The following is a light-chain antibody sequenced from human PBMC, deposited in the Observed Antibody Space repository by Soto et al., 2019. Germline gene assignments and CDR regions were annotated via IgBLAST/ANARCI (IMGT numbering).Light chain of an antibody. CDR1: QSVSSY. J-gene: IGKJ2*01. V-gene: IGKV3-11*01. Sequence: EIVVTQSPATLSLSPGERATLSCRASQSVSSYLAWYQQKPGQAPRLLIYDASNRATGIPARFSGSVSGTDFSLTISSLEPEDFAVYYCQQRSNWPPYTFGQGTKLEIK. CDR2: DAS. CDR3: QQRSNWPPYT.